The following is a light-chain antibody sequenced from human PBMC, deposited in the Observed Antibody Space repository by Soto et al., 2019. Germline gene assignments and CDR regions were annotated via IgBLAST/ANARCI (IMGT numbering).Light chain of an antibody. J-gene: IGKJ5*01. Sequence: EIVLTQSPGTLSLSPGERATLSCRASQSVSSSYLAWYQQKPGQAPRLLIYGASSRATGIPDRFSGSGSGTHFTLTISRLEPEVFAVYYCQQYGSPVTFGQGTRLEIK. CDR1: QSVSSSY. V-gene: IGKV3-20*01. CDR2: GAS. CDR3: QQYGSPVT.